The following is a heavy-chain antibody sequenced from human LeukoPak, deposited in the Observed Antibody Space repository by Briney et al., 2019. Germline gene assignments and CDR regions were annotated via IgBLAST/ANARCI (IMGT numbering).Heavy chain of an antibody. J-gene: IGHJ4*02. CDR1: GFTFSSYA. CDR3: AKDDDGDYGIDC. V-gene: IGHV3-30-3*01. D-gene: IGHD4-17*01. Sequence: GGSLRLSCAASGFTFSSYAMHWVRQAPGKGLEWVAVISYDRSITYYADSVKGRFTLSRDNSKNTLYLQMNSLRAEDTAVYYCAKDDDGDYGIDCWGQGTLVTVSS. CDR2: ISYDRSIT.